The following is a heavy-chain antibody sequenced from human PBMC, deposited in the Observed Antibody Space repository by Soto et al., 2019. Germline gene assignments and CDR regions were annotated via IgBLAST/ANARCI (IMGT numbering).Heavy chain of an antibody. CDR2: ISAYNGNT. CDR3: ARTRGIASGWLETWFDP. V-gene: IGHV1-18*03. Sequence: ASVKVSCKASGYTFTSYGISWVRQAPGQGLEWMGWISAYNGNTNYAQKLQGRVTMTTDTSTSTAYMELRSLRSDDMAVYYCARTRGIASGWLETWFDPWGQGTLVTVSS. D-gene: IGHD6-19*01. CDR1: GYTFTSYG. J-gene: IGHJ5*02.